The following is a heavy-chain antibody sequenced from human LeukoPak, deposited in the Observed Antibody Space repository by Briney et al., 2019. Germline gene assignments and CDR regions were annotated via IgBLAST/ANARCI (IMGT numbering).Heavy chain of an antibody. CDR3: ARHVGELLDYHYMDV. V-gene: IGHV4-39*01. CDR1: GGSISTRTYY. D-gene: IGHD1-26*01. Sequence: SETLSLTCTVSGGSISTRTYYWGWIRQSPGKGLEWIGTLYYGGATYYNPSLKSRVIMSVDTSTNQFSLKFNSVTAADSAIYYCARHVGELLDYHYMDVWGKGTTVTVSS. J-gene: IGHJ6*03. CDR2: LYYGGAT.